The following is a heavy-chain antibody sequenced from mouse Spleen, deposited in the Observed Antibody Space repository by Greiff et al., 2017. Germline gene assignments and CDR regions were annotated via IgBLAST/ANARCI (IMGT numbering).Heavy chain of an antibody. D-gene: IGHD1-1*01. Sequence: LKESGAELVRPGASVKLSCTASGFNIKDYYMHWVKQRPEQGLEWIGRIDPEDGDTEYAPKFQGKATMTTDTSSNTAYLQLSSLTSEDTAVYYCTTDYYGSSYAMDYWGQGTSVTVSS. J-gene: IGHJ4*01. V-gene: IGHV14-1*01. CDR1: GFNIKDYY. CDR3: TTDYYGSSYAMDY. CDR2: IDPEDGDT.